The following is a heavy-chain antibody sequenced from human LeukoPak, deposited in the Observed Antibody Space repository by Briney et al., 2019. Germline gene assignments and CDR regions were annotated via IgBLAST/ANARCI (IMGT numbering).Heavy chain of an antibody. CDR1: GYTFTSYG. CDR2: ISAYNGNT. Sequence: ASVKVSCKASGYTFTSYGISWVRQAPGQGLEWMGWISAYNGNTNYAQKLQGRVTMTTDTSTSTAYMELRSLRSDDTAVYYCARDRLIIAAARDTLDYWGQGTLVTVSS. CDR3: ARDRLIIAAARDTLDY. V-gene: IGHV1-18*01. D-gene: IGHD6-13*01. J-gene: IGHJ4*02.